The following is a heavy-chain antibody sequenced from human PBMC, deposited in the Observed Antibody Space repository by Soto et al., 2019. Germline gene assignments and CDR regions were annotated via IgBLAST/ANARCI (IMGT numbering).Heavy chain of an antibody. Sequence: RSLTCAISGDSVSSNTAAWNWIRQSPSRGLEWLGRTYYRSKWYNDYAVSVKSRVTINPDTSKNQFPLQLNSVTPEDTAVYYCARGAVGATTLADWGQGTLVTVSS. CDR1: GDSVSSNTAA. D-gene: IGHD1-26*01. CDR3: ARGAVGATTLAD. V-gene: IGHV6-1*01. J-gene: IGHJ4*02. CDR2: TYYRSKWYN.